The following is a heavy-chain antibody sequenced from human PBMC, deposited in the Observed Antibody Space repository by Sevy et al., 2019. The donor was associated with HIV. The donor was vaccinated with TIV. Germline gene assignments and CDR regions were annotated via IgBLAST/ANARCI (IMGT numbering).Heavy chain of an antibody. CDR1: GFTFSSYW. D-gene: IGHD3-22*01. J-gene: IGHJ5*02. CDR2: IKQDGSEK. CDR3: ARDRGRDYYDSSGYYYP. Sequence: GESLKISCAASGFTFSSYWMSWVRQAPGKGLEWVANIKQDGSEKYYVDSVKGRFTISRDNAKNSLYLQMNSLGAEDTAVYYCARDRGRDYYDSSGYYYPWGQGTLVTVSS. V-gene: IGHV3-7*03.